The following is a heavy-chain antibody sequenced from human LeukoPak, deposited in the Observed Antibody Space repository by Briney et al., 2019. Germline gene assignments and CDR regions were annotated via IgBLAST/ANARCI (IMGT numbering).Heavy chain of an antibody. Sequence: SETLSLTCTVSGGSISSYYWSWIRQPPRKGLEWVGYIYYSESTNFNPSLKSRVTISVGTSKDQFSLKLSSVTAADTAVYYCARGPNYTYYYDSSGYYPLGYWGQGTLVTVSS. D-gene: IGHD3-22*01. CDR2: IYYSEST. V-gene: IGHV4-59*01. CDR1: GGSISSYY. J-gene: IGHJ4*02. CDR3: ARGPNYTYYYDSSGYYPLGY.